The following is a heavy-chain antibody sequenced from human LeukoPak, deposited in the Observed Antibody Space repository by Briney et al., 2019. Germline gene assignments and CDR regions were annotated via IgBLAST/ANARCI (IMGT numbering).Heavy chain of an antibody. CDR3: ARMSSSSLDYYYMDV. V-gene: IGHV2-70*04. J-gene: IGHJ6*03. CDR1: GFSLSTSGMR. D-gene: IGHD6-6*01. Sequence: SGPTLVNPTQTLTLTCTFSGFSLSTSGMRGSWIRQPPGKALEWLARIDWDEDKFYSTSLKTRLTISKDTSKNQVVLTMTNMDPVDTATYYCARMSSSSLDYYYMDVWGKGTTVTVSS. CDR2: IDWDEDK.